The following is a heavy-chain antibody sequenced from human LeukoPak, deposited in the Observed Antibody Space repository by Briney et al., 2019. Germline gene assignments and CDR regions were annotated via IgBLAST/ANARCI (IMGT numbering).Heavy chain of an antibody. V-gene: IGHV4-4*07. J-gene: IGHJ4*02. CDR3: ARSDTTSSHTAFDH. D-gene: IGHD2/OR15-2a*01. CDR2: IFPSGST. Sequence: PSETLSLTCTVSGGSLSGSYWSWIRQLAGKGLEWIGRIFPSGSTNYNPSLKSRVTMSVDTSKNQFSLKLTSVTAADTAVYYCARSDTTSSHTAFDHWGQGTLVFGSS. CDR1: GGSLSGSY.